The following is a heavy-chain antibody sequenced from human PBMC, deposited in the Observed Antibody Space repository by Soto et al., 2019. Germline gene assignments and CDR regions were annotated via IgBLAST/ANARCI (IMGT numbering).Heavy chain of an antibody. CDR3: AKTAPEYSSSGGFDY. CDR1: GFTFSSYG. Sequence: PGGSLRLSCAASGFTFSSYGMHWVRQAPGKGLEWVAVISYDGSNKYYADSVKGRFTISRDNSKNTLYLQMNSLRAEDTAVYYCAKTAPEYSSSGGFDYWGQGTLVTVSS. V-gene: IGHV3-30*18. D-gene: IGHD6-6*01. CDR2: ISYDGSNK. J-gene: IGHJ4*02.